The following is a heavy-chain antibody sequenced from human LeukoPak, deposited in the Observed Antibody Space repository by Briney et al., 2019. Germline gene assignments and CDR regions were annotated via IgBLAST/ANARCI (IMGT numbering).Heavy chain of an antibody. CDR2: IRYDGSNK. Sequence: GGSLRLSCAASGFTFSSYGMHWVRQAPGKGRKWVAFIRYDGSNKYYAESLKGRFTISRDNSKNTLYLQMNSLRAEDTAVYYCAKTLSSYGGFDYWGQGTLVTVSS. J-gene: IGHJ4*02. CDR1: GFTFSSYG. CDR3: AKTLSSYGGFDY. V-gene: IGHV3-30*02. D-gene: IGHD4-23*01.